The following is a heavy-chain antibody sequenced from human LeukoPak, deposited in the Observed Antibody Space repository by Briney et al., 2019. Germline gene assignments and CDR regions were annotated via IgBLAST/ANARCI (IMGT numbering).Heavy chain of an antibody. CDR3: ATCPTDKYDDDHADY. D-gene: IGHD3-3*01. V-gene: IGHV3-64*01. Sequence: GSLRLSCAGSGFTFSVYSMHWVRQAPGRGLEYVSAINPNGDSTYYANSVKGRFSISRDNSKSTFYLRMGSLRAEDMAMYYCATCPTDKYDDDHADYWGQGSLVTVSS. CDR2: INPNGDST. J-gene: IGHJ4*02. CDR1: GFTFSVYS.